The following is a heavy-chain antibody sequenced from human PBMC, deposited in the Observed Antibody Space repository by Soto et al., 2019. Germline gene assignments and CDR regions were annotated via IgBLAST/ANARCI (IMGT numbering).Heavy chain of an antibody. V-gene: IGHV3-23*01. CDR2: ISGSGGST. J-gene: IGHJ6*03. CDR3: AKDRITGTTGDYYCYYMDV. D-gene: IGHD1-7*01. Sequence: GGSLRLSCAASGFTFSSYAMSWVRQAPGKGLEWVSAISGSGGSTYYADSVKGRFTISRDNSKNTLYLQMNSLRAEDTAVYYCAKDRITGTTGDYYCYYMDVWGKGTTVTVSS. CDR1: GFTFSSYA.